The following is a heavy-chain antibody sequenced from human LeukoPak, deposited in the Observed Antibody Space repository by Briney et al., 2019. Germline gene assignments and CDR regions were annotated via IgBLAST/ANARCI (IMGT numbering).Heavy chain of an antibody. CDR1: GLTVSSNY. CDR2: IYSGGST. J-gene: IGHJ1*01. Sequence: QAGGSLRLSCAASGLTVSSNYMSWVRQAPGKGLEWVSVIYSGGSTYYADSVKGRFTISRDNSKNTLYLQMNSLRAEDTAVYYCARDLGQTEYFQHWGQGTLVTVSS. CDR3: ARDLGQTEYFQH. V-gene: IGHV3-53*01.